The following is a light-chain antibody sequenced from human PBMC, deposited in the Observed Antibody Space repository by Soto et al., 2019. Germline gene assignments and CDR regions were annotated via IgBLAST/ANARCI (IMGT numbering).Light chain of an antibody. V-gene: IGLV1-51*01. CDR1: TSNIANNY. CDR3: GTWDSSLGTEV. CDR2: DNN. Sequence: QSVLTQPPSVSAAPGQKVTISCSGTTSNIANNYVSWYQQPPGPAPRLLIYDNNKRSSGIPDRFSGSKSGTSATLDITGLQTGDEADYYCGTWDSSLGTEVFGGGTKLTVL. J-gene: IGLJ3*02.